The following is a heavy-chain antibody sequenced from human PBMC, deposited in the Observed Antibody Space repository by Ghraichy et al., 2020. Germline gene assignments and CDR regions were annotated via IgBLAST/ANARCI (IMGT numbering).Heavy chain of an antibody. V-gene: IGHV3-33*08. CDR1: GFTFSYFG. J-gene: IGHJ6*04. Sequence: GGSLRLSCEASGFTFSYFGMHWVRQAPGKGLEWVAVLRNDGSNKLFADSVKGRYTISRDNSKNTLHLEMNNVRAEDTAVYYCARDLFYDGLYYCYGLDVLGIACTVAVSP. CDR3: ARDLFYDGLYYCYGLDV. D-gene: IGHD2/OR15-2a*01. CDR2: LRNDGSNK.